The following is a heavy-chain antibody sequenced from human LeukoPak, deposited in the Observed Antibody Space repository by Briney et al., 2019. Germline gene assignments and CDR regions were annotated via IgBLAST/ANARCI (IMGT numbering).Heavy chain of an antibody. CDR2: IGAYNGNT. J-gene: IGHJ6*02. Sequence: ASVKVSCKASGGTFSSYAISWVRQAPGQGLEWMGWIGAYNGNTNYAQKLQGRVTMTTDTSTSTAYMELRSLRSDDTAVYYCAREGGSSPKYYYGMDVWGQGTTVTVSS. CDR3: AREGGSSPKYYYGMDV. V-gene: IGHV1-18*01. CDR1: GGTFSSYA.